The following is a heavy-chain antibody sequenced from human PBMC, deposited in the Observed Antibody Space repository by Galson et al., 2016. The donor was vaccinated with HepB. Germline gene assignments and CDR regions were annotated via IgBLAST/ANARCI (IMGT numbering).Heavy chain of an antibody. CDR2: ISSSSSYT. V-gene: IGHV3-11*05. CDR1: GLTFSDYY. D-gene: IGHD7-27*01. CDR3: ARDGETVGRLFTPDY. J-gene: IGHJ4*02. Sequence: SLRLSCAASGLTFSDYYMSWIRQAPGKGLEWVSYISSSSSYTTYADSVKGRFTISRDNAKNSLYQQMNSLRAEDTAVYYCARDGETVGRLFTPDYWGQGTLVTVSS.